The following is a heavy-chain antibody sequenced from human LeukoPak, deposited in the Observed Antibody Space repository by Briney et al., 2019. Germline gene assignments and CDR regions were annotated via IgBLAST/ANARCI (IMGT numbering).Heavy chain of an antibody. J-gene: IGHJ4*02. Sequence: QPGRSLRLSCAASGFTFSNFEMNWVRQAPGKGLEWVSYISSSGSTIYYADSVKGRFTTSRDNAKNSLYLQMHSLRAEDTAVYYCSAVVPTAIGSSFDYWGQGTLVTVSS. CDR3: SAVVPTAIGSSFDY. CDR2: ISSSGSTI. V-gene: IGHV3-48*03. CDR1: GFTFSNFE. D-gene: IGHD2-2*02.